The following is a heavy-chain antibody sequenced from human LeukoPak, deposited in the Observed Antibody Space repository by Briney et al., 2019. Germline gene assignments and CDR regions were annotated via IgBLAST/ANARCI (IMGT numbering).Heavy chain of an antibody. CDR3: SIYNDSGGNRAGFDS. V-gene: IGHV3-23*01. CDR1: GFTFSTYA. CDR2: ITGNGYSI. D-gene: IGHD4-23*01. Sequence: GSLRLSCAASGFTFSTYAMNWVRQAPGKGLEWLSTITGNGYSIYYADSVKGRFTISRDNSKNTLYLQMSSLRAEDTAIYYCSIYNDSGGNRAGFDSWGQGTVVTVSS. J-gene: IGHJ4*02.